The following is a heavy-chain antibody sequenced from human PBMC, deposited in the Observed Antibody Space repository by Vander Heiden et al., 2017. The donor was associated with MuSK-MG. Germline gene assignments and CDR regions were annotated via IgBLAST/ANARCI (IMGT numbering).Heavy chain of an antibody. J-gene: IGHJ4*02. CDR3: ARGTGHFDY. CDR1: GFTFSSYA. CDR2: TWYDGRNK. V-gene: IGHV3-33*01. Sequence: QVQLVESGGGVVQPGRSLRLPCAASGFTFSSYAMHWVRQAPGKGLEWVALTWYDGRNKYYADSVKGRFTISRDNSKSTLYLQMNSLRAEDTAVYYCARGTGHFDYWGQGTLVTVSS.